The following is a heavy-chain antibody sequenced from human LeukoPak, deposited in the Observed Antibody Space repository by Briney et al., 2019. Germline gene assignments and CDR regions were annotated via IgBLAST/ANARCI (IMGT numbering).Heavy chain of an antibody. CDR3: ARDQEGALRTYSRGLKWFDP. V-gene: IGHV1-69*13. CDR2: IIPIFGTA. Sequence: SVKVSCKASGGTFSSYAISWVRQAPGQGLEWMGGIIPIFGTANYAQKFQGRVTITADESTSTAYMELSSLRSEDTAVYYRARDQEGALRTYSRGLKWFDPWGQGTLVTVSS. D-gene: IGHD6-13*01. CDR1: GGTFSSYA. J-gene: IGHJ5*02.